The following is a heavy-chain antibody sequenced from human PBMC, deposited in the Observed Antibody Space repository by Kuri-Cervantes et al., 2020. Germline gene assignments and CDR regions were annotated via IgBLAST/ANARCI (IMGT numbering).Heavy chain of an antibody. CDR2: IYYSGTT. J-gene: IGHJ4*02. V-gene: IGHV4-30-4*08. D-gene: IGHD5-18*01. CDR1: GGSINSGDYY. Sequence: SETLSLTCTVSGGSINSGDYYWNWIRRPPGKGLEWIGYIYYSGTTYYNPSLKSRVTISVDTSKNQFSLKLTSVTAADTAVYYCARQGYSYAYKYWGQGTLVTVSS. CDR3: ARQGYSYAYKY.